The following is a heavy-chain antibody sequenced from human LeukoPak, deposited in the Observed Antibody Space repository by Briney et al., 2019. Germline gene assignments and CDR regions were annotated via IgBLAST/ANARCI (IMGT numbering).Heavy chain of an antibody. V-gene: IGHV4-39*07. Sequence: SETLSLTCTVSGGSISSSSYYWGWIRQPPGKGLEWIGSIYYSGSTYYNPSLKSRVTISVDTSKNQFSLKLSSVTAADTAVYYCVRWSPTVTLYYFDYWGQGTLVTVSS. CDR3: VRWSPTVTLYYFDY. CDR1: GGSISSSSYY. D-gene: IGHD4-17*01. CDR2: IYYSGST. J-gene: IGHJ4*02.